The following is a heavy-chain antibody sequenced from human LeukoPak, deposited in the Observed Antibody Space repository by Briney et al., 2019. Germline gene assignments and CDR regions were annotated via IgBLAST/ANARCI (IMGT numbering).Heavy chain of an antibody. Sequence: GGSLRLSCTATGFTVSTNYMNWVRQAPGKGLEWVSVIYTGGSTYYADSVKGRFNISRDNSKNTVYLQMSSLRPEDTAVYYCARAEVLSFFDSWGQGTLVTVSS. D-gene: IGHD4/OR15-4a*01. CDR2: IYTGGST. CDR3: ARAEVLSFFDS. CDR1: GFTVSTNY. V-gene: IGHV3-66*02. J-gene: IGHJ4*02.